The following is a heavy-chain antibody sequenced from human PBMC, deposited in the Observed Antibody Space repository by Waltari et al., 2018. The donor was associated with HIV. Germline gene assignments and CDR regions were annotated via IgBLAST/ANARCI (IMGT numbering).Heavy chain of an antibody. J-gene: IGHJ5*02. CDR1: GLHSTNFG. Sequence: QVQLVESGGGMVQPARSLRLSCSASGLHSTNFGLVWVRQAPGKGLGWVAVIWYDGSKMYYADSVKGRFTISKDNSKNTLHLQMNSLRAEDTAIYYCARVIGNTKGSWFDPWGQGTLVTVSS. CDR3: ARVIGNTKGSWFDP. CDR2: IWYDGSKM. V-gene: IGHV3-33*01. D-gene: IGHD1-7*01.